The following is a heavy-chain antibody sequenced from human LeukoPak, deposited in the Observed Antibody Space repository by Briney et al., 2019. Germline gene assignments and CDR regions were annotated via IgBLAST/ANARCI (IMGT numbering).Heavy chain of an antibody. CDR3: GSSSAGI. J-gene: IGHJ4*02. V-gene: IGHV3-7*01. Sequence: PGGSLRLSCIASGFAISKSWMNRVRQAPGKGLEWVATIKEDESEKYYVDFVKGRFTISRDNAKNSLYLQMNSLRAEDTAEYYCGSSSAGIWGQGILVTVSS. CDR2: IKEDESEK. D-gene: IGHD1-14*01. CDR1: GFAISKSW.